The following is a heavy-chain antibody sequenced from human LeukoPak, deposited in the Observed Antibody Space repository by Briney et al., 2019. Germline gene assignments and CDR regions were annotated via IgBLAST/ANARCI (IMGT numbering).Heavy chain of an antibody. V-gene: IGHV1-18*01. CDR3: ALRRPYYYDSSGYRDY. Sequence: ASVKVSCKASGYTFTSYGISWVRQAPGQGLEWMGWISAYNGNTNYAQKLQGRVTMTTDTSTSTAYMELRSLRSDDTAVYYCALRRPYYYDSSGYRDYWGQGTLVTVSS. J-gene: IGHJ4*02. D-gene: IGHD3-22*01. CDR1: GYTFTSYG. CDR2: ISAYNGNT.